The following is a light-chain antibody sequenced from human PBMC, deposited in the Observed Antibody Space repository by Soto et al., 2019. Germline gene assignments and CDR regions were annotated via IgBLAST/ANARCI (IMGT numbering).Light chain of an antibody. J-gene: IGLJ1*01. CDR3: CSYAGTPYV. Sequence: TISCTGTRSDVGGYNYVSWYQHHPGKAPKLMIYGVSARPSGVPDRFSGSKSGNTASLTISGLQAEDEADYYCCSYAGTPYVFGTGTKVTVL. CDR2: GVS. CDR1: RSDVGGYNY. V-gene: IGLV2-11*01.